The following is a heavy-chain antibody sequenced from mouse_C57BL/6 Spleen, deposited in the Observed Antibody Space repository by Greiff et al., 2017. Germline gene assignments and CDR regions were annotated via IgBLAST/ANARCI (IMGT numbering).Heavy chain of an antibody. CDR1: GFTFKNSY. J-gene: IGHJ1*03. D-gene: IGHD2-3*01. Sequence: EVKLMESVAELVRPGASVKLSCTASGFTFKNSYMHWVKQRPEQGLEWIGRIDPANGDTKYAPKFQGKATITAHPSSNTAYLQLSILTSEDAAIYYCAMYVYCSGYLEVWGTGTTVTVSS. V-gene: IGHV14-3*01. CDR3: AMYVYCSGYLEV. CDR2: IDPANGDT.